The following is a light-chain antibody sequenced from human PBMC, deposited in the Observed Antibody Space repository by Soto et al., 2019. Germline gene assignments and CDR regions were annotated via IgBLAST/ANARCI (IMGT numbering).Light chain of an antibody. J-gene: IGLJ3*02. CDR1: SSNIGGSS. CDR2: RNN. Sequence: QSVLTQPPSASGTPGQRVTISCSGSSSNIGGSSVNWYQQLPGTAPKLLIYRNNQRPSGVPDRFSGSKSGTSASLAISGLRSEDEADYYCAAWDDSLSGWVFGGGTKLTVL. V-gene: IGLV1-47*01. CDR3: AAWDDSLSGWV.